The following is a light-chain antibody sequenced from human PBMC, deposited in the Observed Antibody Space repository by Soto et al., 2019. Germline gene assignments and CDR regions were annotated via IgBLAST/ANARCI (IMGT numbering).Light chain of an antibody. V-gene: IGKV1-39*01. Sequence: DIQMTQSPSSLSASIGDRVTITCRTSQPISDYLNWYQQKPGKAPTLLIYTASNLQSGVPSRFSGSGSGTHFTLTISSLQNEDFATYYCQQLHVYPSTFGGGTKVDIK. CDR1: QPISDY. J-gene: IGKJ4*01. CDR3: QQLHVYPST. CDR2: TAS.